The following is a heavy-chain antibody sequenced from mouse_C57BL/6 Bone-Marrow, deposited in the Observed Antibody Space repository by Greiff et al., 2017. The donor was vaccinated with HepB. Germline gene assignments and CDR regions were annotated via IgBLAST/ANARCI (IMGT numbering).Heavy chain of an antibody. D-gene: IGHD1-1*01. CDR1: GYTFTSYG. J-gene: IGHJ3*01. CDR2: IYPRSGNT. Sequence: QVQLPQSGAELARPGASVKLSCKASGYTFTSYGISWVKQRTGQGLEWIGEIYPRSGNTYYNEKFKGKATLTADKSSSTAYMELRSLTSEDSAVYFCGLYYGSSSWFAYWGQGTLVTVSA. V-gene: IGHV1-81*01. CDR3: GLYYGSSSWFAY.